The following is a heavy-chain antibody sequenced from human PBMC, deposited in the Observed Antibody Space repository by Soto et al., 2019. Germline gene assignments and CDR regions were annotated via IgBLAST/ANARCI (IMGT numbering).Heavy chain of an antibody. CDR2: IYNSGIT. CDR3: ARGVTVFGLVSRFWFDP. V-gene: IGHV4-30-4*02. Sequence: SDTLSLTCTVSGGSISSGDYSLSWVRQSPGKGLEWIGHIYNSGITYYNPSLKSRVVISIDTSRNQFSLGLNSLTAADRAVYFCARGVTVFGLVSRFWFDPWGQGTVVTVSS. J-gene: IGHJ5*02. CDR1: GGSISSGDYS. D-gene: IGHD3-3*01.